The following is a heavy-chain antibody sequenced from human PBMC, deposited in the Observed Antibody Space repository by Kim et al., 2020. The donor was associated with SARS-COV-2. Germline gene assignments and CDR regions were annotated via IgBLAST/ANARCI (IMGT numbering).Heavy chain of an antibody. CDR1: GGSISSYY. V-gene: IGHV4-59*01. Sequence: SETLSLTCTVSGGSISSYYWSWIRQPPGKGLEWIGYIYYSGSTNYNPSLKSRVTISVDTSKNQFSLKLSSVTAADTAVYYCARGRIAAAGTGERWFDPWGQGTLVTVSS. J-gene: IGHJ5*02. CDR3: ARGRIAAAGTGERWFDP. D-gene: IGHD6-13*01. CDR2: IYYSGST.